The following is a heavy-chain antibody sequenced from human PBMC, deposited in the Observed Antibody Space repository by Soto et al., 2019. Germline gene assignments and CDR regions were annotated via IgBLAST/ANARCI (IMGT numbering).Heavy chain of an antibody. CDR2: IYYSGST. CDR3: ARHSVWGYSGYDFGWFDP. Sequence: PSETLSLTCTVSGGSINSYYWSWIRQPPGKGLEWIGFIYYSGSTNYIPSLKSRVTISVDTSKNQFSLKLSSVTAADTAVYYCARHSVWGYSGYDFGWFDPWGQGTLVTSPQ. CDR1: GGSINSYY. V-gene: IGHV4-59*08. D-gene: IGHD5-12*01. J-gene: IGHJ5*02.